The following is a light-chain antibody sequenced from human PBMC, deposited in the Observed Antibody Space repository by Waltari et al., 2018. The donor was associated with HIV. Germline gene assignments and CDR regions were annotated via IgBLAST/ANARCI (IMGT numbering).Light chain of an antibody. V-gene: IGLV2-14*01. CDR1: SSDFGVYNF. CDR3: TSVTRNDTLM. CDR2: EVF. Sequence: QSALTQPASVSASPGQSITISCSGSSSDFGVYNFVSWYQQHPGRVPKVIIYEVFSRASGVSNRVSGSKSGNTASLTISGLQTEDEADYYCTSVTRNDTLMFGGGTRVTVL. J-gene: IGLJ3*02.